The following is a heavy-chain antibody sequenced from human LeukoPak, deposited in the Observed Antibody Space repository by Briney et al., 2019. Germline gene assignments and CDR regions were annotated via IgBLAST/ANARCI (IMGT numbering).Heavy chain of an antibody. Sequence: TSETLSLTCTVSGGSLSSHYWSWIRQPPGKGLEWIGYTYYSGTTNYNPSLKSRVTISVDTSKNQFSLKLSSVTAADTAVYYCARGVYIAAAQYGYWGQGTLVTVSS. CDR1: GGSLSSHY. D-gene: IGHD6-13*01. CDR3: ARGVYIAAAQYGY. CDR2: TYYSGTT. J-gene: IGHJ4*02. V-gene: IGHV4-59*11.